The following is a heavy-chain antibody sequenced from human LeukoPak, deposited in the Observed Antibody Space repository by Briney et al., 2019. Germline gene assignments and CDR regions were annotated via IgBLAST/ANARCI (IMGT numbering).Heavy chain of an antibody. J-gene: IGHJ5*02. CDR1: GYTFTSYG. CDR2: IIPIFGTA. V-gene: IGHV1-69*13. CDR3: ARNSDFWSGYYSA. Sequence: EASVKVSCKASGYTFTSYGISWVRQAPGQGLEWMGGIIPIFGTANYAQKFQGRVTITADESTSTAYMELSSLRSEDTAVYYCARNSDFWSGYYSAWGQGTLVTVSS. D-gene: IGHD3-3*01.